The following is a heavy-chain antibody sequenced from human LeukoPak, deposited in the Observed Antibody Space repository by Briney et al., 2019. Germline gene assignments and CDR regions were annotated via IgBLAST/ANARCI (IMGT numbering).Heavy chain of an antibody. V-gene: IGHV4-39*01. Sequence: PSETLSLTCTVSGGSISSSSYYWGWIRQPPGKGLEWIGSIYYSGSTYYNPSLKSRVTISVDTSKNQFSLKLSSVTAADTAVYYCARQVGGPYFDYWGQGTLVTVSS. CDR2: IYYSGST. CDR3: ARQVGGPYFDY. CDR1: GGSISSSSYY. D-gene: IGHD2-15*01. J-gene: IGHJ4*02.